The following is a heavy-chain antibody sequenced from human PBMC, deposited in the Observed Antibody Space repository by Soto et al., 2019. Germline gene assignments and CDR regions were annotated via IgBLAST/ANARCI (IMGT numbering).Heavy chain of an antibody. Sequence: QVQLQESGPGLVKPSETLSLTCSVSGGSVSGDKNYWSWIRQSPGKGLEWIGFISYSGATIYNPSRKSRLTIPVDRSKNQFSLRLSSVTASDTALYYCATSPRFAFDFWGQGTTVIVSS. CDR3: ATSPRFAFDF. J-gene: IGHJ3*01. V-gene: IGHV4-61*01. CDR1: GGSVSGDKNY. D-gene: IGHD3-16*01. CDR2: ISYSGAT.